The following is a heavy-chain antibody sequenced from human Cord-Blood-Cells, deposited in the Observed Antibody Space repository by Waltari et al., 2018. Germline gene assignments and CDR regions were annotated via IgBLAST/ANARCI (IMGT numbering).Heavy chain of an antibody. CDR2: IYPGDSDT. Sequence: EVQLVQSGAEVKKPGESLKISCKGSGYSFTSYWIGWVRQMPGKGLEWMVIIYPGDSDTKCSPSFQGPVTISADKSISTAYLQWSSLKASDTAMYYCARQSADCSGGSCYSWFDPWGQGTLVTVSS. D-gene: IGHD2-15*01. J-gene: IGHJ5*02. CDR1: GYSFTSYW. V-gene: IGHV5-51*01. CDR3: ARQSADCSGGSCYSWFDP.